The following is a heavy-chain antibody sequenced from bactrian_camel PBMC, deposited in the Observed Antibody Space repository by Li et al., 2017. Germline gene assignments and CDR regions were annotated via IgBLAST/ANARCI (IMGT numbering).Heavy chain of an antibody. CDR2: IHSDDRYT. Sequence: VQLVESGGVSVQAGGSLRHSCKVSGRKLNEPGMGWYRQAPGKGLEWASSIHSDDRYTYYPDSVKGRFTISADNAKNTVYLQVNSLESEDTALYYCAATGSSWGGDYVVWGQGTQVTVS. D-gene: IGHD6*01. V-gene: IGHV3S2*01. CDR3: AATGSSWGGDYVV. J-gene: IGHJ4*01. CDR1: GRKLNEPG.